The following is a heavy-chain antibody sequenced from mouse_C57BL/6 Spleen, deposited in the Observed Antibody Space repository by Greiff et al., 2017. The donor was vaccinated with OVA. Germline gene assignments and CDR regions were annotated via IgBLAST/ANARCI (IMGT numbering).Heavy chain of an antibody. J-gene: IGHJ3*01. CDR1: GYTFTSYW. CDR2: IDPSDSYT. Sequence: VQLQQPGAELVKPGASVKLSCKASGYTFTSYWMQWVKQRPGQGLEWIGEIDPSDSYTNYNHKFKGKATLTVDKSSSTAYMQLSSLTSEDSAVYYCARTDEGFAYWGQGTLVTVSA. V-gene: IGHV1-50*01. CDR3: ARTDEGFAY.